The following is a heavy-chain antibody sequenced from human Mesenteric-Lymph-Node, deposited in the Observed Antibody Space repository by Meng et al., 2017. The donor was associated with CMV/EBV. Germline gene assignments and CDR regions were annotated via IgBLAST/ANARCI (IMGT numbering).Heavy chain of an antibody. Sequence: GESLKISCAASGFTFSDAWMTWVRQAPGKGLEWVGRIKSKSDGGATDYAAPVKDRFIISRDDSKDALLLQMNSLRAEDTAVYYCAGEGTYFDSESYGWFDPWGQGTLVTVSS. D-gene: IGHD3-10*01. CDR2: IKSKSDGGAT. J-gene: IGHJ5*02. V-gene: IGHV3-15*01. CDR1: GFTFSDAW. CDR3: AGEGTYFDSESYGWFDP.